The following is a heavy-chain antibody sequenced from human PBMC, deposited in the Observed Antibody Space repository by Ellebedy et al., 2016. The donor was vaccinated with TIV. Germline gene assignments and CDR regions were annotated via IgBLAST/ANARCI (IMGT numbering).Heavy chain of an antibody. J-gene: IGHJ6*02. V-gene: IGHV3-74*01. D-gene: IGHD3-10*01. CDR2: INWDGSTA. CDR1: GFTFSNYW. Sequence: GESLKISCAASGFTFSNYWMHWVRQAPGKGLVWVSRINWDGSTATYADSVKGRFTISRDNAKNTVYLQMYSLRAEGTAVYYCARGMKDIYGMDVWGQGTTVTVSS. CDR3: ARGMKDIYGMDV.